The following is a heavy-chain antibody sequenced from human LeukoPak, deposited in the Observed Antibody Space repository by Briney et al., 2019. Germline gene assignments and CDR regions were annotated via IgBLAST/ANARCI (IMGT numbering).Heavy chain of an antibody. CDR3: VRHYSSSWYLDY. CDR1: GGSISSYY. V-gene: IGHV4-4*09. CDR2: IYTSGST. D-gene: IGHD6-13*01. J-gene: IGHJ4*02. Sequence: SETLSLTCTVSGGSISSYYWSWIRQPPGKGLEWIGYIYTSGSTNYNPSLKSRVTISVDTSKNQFSLKLSSVTAADTAVYYCVRHYSSSWYLDYWGQGTLVTVSS.